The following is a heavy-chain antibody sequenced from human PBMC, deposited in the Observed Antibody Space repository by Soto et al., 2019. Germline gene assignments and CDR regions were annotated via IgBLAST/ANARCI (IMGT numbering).Heavy chain of an antibody. CDR2: ISAYNGNT. CDR3: ARWGPAATNYYYYGMDV. CDR1: GYTLITYV. J-gene: IGHJ6*02. D-gene: IGHD2-2*01. V-gene: IGHV1-18*01. Sequence: ASVKVSCKASGYTLITYVISWVRQAPGQGLEWMGCISAYNGNTKYTQKVQGRVTMSTDTSTSTVYMELQSLRSDDTAVYYCARWGPAATNYYYYGMDVWGQGTTVTVSS.